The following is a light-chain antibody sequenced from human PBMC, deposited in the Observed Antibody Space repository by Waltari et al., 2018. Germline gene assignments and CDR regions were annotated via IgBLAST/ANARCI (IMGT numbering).Light chain of an antibody. Sequence: ELVLTQSPDTLSLSPGERATISCRASPSVSSYLACYQQKPGQDPRLLISDASNRATGIPARFSGSGSGTDFTLTISSLEPEEFAVYYCQQRSNWPPITFGQGTRLEIK. CDR2: DAS. J-gene: IGKJ5*01. V-gene: IGKV3-11*01. CDR3: QQRSNWPPIT. CDR1: PSVSSY.